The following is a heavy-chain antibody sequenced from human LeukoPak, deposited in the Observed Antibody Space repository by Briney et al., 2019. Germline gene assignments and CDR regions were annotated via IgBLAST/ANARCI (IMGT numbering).Heavy chain of an antibody. CDR2: IYHSGST. Sequence: PSETLSLTCTVSGYSISSGYYWGWIRQPPGKGLEWIGSIYHSGSTYYNPSLKSRVTISVDTSKNQFSLKLSSVTAADTAVYYCARADIVVVPAAFFDYWGQRTLVTVSS. J-gene: IGHJ4*02. CDR3: ARADIVVVPAAFFDY. CDR1: GYSISSGYY. D-gene: IGHD2-2*01. V-gene: IGHV4-38-2*02.